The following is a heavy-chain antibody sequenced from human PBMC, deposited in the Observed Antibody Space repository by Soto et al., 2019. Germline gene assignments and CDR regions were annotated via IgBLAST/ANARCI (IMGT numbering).Heavy chain of an antibody. J-gene: IGHJ4*02. D-gene: IGHD5-18*01. V-gene: IGHV3-23*01. CDR3: AKGFAYRSGYYFDY. CDR1: GFTFSSNA. Sequence: GSLRLSCAASGFTFSSNAMSWVRQAPEKGLEWVSVISGGGGSTYYADSVKGRFTISRDNSKNTLYLQMNSLRAEDTAVYYCAKGFAYRSGYYFDYWGQGTLVTVSS. CDR2: ISGGGGST.